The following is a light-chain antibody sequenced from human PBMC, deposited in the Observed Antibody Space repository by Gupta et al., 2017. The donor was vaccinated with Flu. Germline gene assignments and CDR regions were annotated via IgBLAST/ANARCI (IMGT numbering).Light chain of an antibody. J-gene: IGLJ2*01. Sequence: QSVLSKPPSGSRAPAQRVITACTRISSNIGPGYDVYWCQQLPGTAPKLLIYANKNRPSGVPDRFSGSKSGTSASLAITGLQPEDEADYYCQSYDTSLSGVVFGGGTKLTVL. CDR1: SSNIGPGYD. CDR3: QSYDTSLSGVV. CDR2: ANK. V-gene: IGLV1-40*01.